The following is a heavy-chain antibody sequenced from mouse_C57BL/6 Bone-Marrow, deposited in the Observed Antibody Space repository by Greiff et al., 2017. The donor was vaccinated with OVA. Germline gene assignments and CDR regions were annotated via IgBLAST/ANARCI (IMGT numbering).Heavy chain of an antibody. CDR3: RPRGGIYYYGGFVYWYFDV. J-gene: IGHJ1*03. V-gene: IGHV1-81*01. CDR2: IYPRSGNT. D-gene: IGHD1-1*01. Sequence: VQLQQSGAELARPGASVKLSCKASGYTFTSYGISWVKQRTGQGLEWIGEIYPRSGNTYYNEKFKGKATLTADKSSSTAYMELRSLTSEDSAVYFCRPRGGIYYYGGFVYWYFDVWGTGTTVTVSS. CDR1: GYTFTSYG.